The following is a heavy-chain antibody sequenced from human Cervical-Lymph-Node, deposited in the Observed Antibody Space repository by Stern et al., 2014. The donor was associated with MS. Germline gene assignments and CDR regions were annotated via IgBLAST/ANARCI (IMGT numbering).Heavy chain of an antibody. V-gene: IGHV2-70*04. CDR3: ARSFYDYESAALGPFDY. CDR1: GFSLSTSGIR. CDR2: LCWDDDK. J-gene: IGHJ4*02. D-gene: IGHD3-22*01. Sequence: QVTLKESGPALVKPTQALTMTCTFSGFSLSTSGIRVSWIRQPQGKALEWLVRLCWDDDKFYSTSLKTRLTISKDTSKNQVVFTMTNMDPVDTATYYCARSFYDYESAALGPFDYWGQGTLVTVSS.